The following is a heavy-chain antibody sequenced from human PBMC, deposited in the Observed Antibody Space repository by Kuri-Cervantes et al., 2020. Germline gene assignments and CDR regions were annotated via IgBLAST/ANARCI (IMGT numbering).Heavy chain of an antibody. CDR3: ARVDDYVWGSYQGYYGMDV. CDR1: GFTFSSYA. J-gene: IGHJ6*02. D-gene: IGHD3-16*02. V-gene: IGHV3-23*01. Sequence: GESLKISCAASGFTFSSYAMSWVRQAPGKGLEWVSAISGSGGSTYYADSVKGRFTISRDNAKNSLYLQMNSLRDEDTAVYYCARVDDYVWGSYQGYYGMDVWGQGTTVTVSS. CDR2: ISGSGGST.